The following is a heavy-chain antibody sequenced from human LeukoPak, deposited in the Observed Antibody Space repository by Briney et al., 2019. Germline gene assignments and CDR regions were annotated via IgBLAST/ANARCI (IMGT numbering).Heavy chain of an antibody. J-gene: IGHJ3*02. CDR2: ISTSGST. CDR3: ARAGVTIFGVVIIQGAFDI. CDR1: GDSISGANYY. Sequence: SETLSLTCTVSGDSISGANYYWTWIRQPADKGLEWIGRISTSGSTSYDPSLKSRVTISVDTSKNQFSLKLSSVTAADTAVYYCARAGVTIFGVVIIQGAFDIWGQGTTVTVSS. D-gene: IGHD3-3*01. V-gene: IGHV4-61*02.